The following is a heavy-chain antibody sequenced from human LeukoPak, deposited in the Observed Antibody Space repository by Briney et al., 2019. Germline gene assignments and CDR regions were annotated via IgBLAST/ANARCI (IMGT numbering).Heavy chain of an antibody. J-gene: IGHJ4*02. CDR1: GFTFSSYA. V-gene: IGHV3-23*01. CDR2: ISGSGGSA. CDR3: AKDALSYYGVAGY. D-gene: IGHD4-17*01. Sequence: PGGSLRLSCAASGFTFSSYAMSWVRQAPGKGLEWVSAISGSGGSAYYADSVKGRFTISRDNSKNTLYLQMNSLRAKDTAVYYCAKDALSYYGVAGYWGQGTLVTVSS.